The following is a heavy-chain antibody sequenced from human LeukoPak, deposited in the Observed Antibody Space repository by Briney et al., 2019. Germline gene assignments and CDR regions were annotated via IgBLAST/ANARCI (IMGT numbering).Heavy chain of an antibody. CDR1: GFTFSSYA. Sequence: GRSLRLSCAASGFTFSSYAMHWVRQAPGKGLEWVAVISYDGSNKYYADSVKGRFTISRDNSKNTLYLQMNSLRAEDTAVYYCAKVVLWFGELTDAFDIWGQGTMVTVSS. CDR2: ISYDGSNK. D-gene: IGHD3-10*01. J-gene: IGHJ3*02. V-gene: IGHV3-30-3*01. CDR3: AKVVLWFGELTDAFDI.